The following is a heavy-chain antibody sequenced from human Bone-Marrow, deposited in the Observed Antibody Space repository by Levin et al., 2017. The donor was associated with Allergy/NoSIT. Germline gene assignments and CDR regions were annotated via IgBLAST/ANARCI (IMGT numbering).Heavy chain of an antibody. D-gene: IGHD6-25*01. CDR2: INPSGGT. CDR3: ARRPDGFDI. CDR1: GGSFSGYH. J-gene: IGHJ3*02. V-gene: IGHV4-34*01. Sequence: SCAVYGGSFSGYHWSWIRQPPGKGLEWIGDINPSGGTSYNPSLKSRVTISLDTSMNQFSLMLMSVTAADTAVYYCARRPDGFDIWGQGTMVTVSS.